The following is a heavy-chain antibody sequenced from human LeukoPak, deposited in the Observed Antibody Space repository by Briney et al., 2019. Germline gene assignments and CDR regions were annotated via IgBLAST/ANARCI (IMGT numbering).Heavy chain of an antibody. CDR2: INEDGRKK. Sequence: PGGSLRLSCGASGFTFSRYWVTWVRQAPGKGLEWVADINEDGRKKNYVDSVKGRFTISRDNTDNSLYLQMNSLRAEDTAVYYCAREGRTLAFDIWGQGTMVSVSS. D-gene: IGHD3-10*01. J-gene: IGHJ3*02. CDR1: GFTFSRYW. CDR3: AREGRTLAFDI. V-gene: IGHV3-7*01.